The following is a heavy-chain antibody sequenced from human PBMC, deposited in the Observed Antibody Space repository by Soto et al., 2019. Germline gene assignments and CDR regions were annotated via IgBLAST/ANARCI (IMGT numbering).Heavy chain of an antibody. CDR2: ISGSGGST. CDR3: AKDSTIFGVYYGMDV. D-gene: IGHD3-3*01. V-gene: IGHV3-23*01. J-gene: IGHJ6*02. CDR1: GFTFSSYA. Sequence: PGGSLRLSCAASGFTFSSYAMSWVRQAPGKGLEWASAISGSGGSTYYADSVKGRFTISRDNSKNTLYLQMNSLRAEDTAVYYCAKDSTIFGVYYGMDVWGQGXTVTVSS.